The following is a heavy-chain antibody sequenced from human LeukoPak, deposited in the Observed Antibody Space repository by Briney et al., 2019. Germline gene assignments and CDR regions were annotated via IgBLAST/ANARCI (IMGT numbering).Heavy chain of an antibody. CDR3: AREVYCSSTSCYTGYFQH. V-gene: IGHV3-7*01. Sequence: GGSLRLSCAASGFTLSSYWMSWVRQAPGKGLEWVANIKQDGSEKYYVDSVKGRFTISRDNAKNSLYLQMNSLRAEDTAVYYCAREVYCSSTSCYTGYFQHWGQGTLVTVSS. J-gene: IGHJ1*01. D-gene: IGHD2-2*02. CDR1: GFTLSSYW. CDR2: IKQDGSEK.